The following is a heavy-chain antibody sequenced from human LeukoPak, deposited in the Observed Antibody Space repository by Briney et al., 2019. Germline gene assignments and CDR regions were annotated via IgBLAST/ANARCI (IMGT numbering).Heavy chain of an antibody. CDR2: MNPSSGDT. D-gene: IGHD2-15*01. CDR3: ARARTMRGPETPPYYFDY. Sequence: ASVKVSCKASGSTLTTYDITWVRQAAGQGLEWMGWMNPSSGDTGFPQKFQGRVTLTRNTSINTAYMELSSLTPEDTAVYYCARARTMRGPETPPYYFDYWGRGTLVTVSS. J-gene: IGHJ4*02. V-gene: IGHV1-8*03. CDR1: GSTLTTYD.